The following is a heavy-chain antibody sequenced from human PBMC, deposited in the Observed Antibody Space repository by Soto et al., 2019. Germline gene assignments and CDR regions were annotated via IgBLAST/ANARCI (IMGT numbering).Heavy chain of an antibody. CDR3: ARDTIGSGGGYIDY. V-gene: IGHV3-30*04. J-gene: IGHJ4*02. CDR2: ISYDGMNK. CDR1: GFSFSDHA. Sequence: QVQLVESGGGVVQPGRSLRLSCAASGFSFSDHALHWVRQAPGKGLEWVAVISYDGMNKRYADSVKGRFTISRDNSKNMLKLQVNSLRVEDTAVFYWARDTIGSGGGYIDYWGQGTLVTVSS. D-gene: IGHD3-10*01.